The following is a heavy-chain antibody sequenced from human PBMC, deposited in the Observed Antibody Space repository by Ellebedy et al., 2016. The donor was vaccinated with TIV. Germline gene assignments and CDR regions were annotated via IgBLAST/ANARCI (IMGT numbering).Heavy chain of an antibody. CDR1: GYSISSGYY. CDR3: ARGPYGDYRWFDP. D-gene: IGHD4-17*01. CDR2: IYHSGST. Sequence: SETLSLTXTVSGYSISSGYYWGWIRQPPGKGLEWIGSIYHSGSTYYNPSLKSRVTISVDTSKNQFSLKLSSVTAADTAVYYCARGPYGDYRWFDPWGQGTLVTVSS. J-gene: IGHJ5*02. V-gene: IGHV4-38-2*02.